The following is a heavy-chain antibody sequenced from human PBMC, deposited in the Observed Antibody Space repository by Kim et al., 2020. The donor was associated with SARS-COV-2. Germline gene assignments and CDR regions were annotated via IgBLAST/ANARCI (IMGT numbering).Heavy chain of an antibody. CDR2: ISGSGGST. D-gene: IGHD3-3*01. CDR3: AKDQHLYYDFWSGYYPCPDY. J-gene: IGHJ4*02. V-gene: IGHV3-23*01. CDR1: GFTFSSYA. Sequence: GGSLRLSCAASGFTFSSYAMSWVRQAPGKGLEWVSAISGSGGSTYYADSVKGRFTISRDNSKNTLYLQMNSLRAEDTAVYYCAKDQHLYYDFWSGYYPCPDYWGQGTLVTVSS.